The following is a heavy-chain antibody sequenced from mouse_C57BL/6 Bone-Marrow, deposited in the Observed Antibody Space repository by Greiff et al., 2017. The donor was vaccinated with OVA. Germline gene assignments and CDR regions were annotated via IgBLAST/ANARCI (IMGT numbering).Heavy chain of an antibody. CDR2: IDPSDSYT. V-gene: IGHV1-69*01. D-gene: IGHD6-5*01. Sequence: VQLQQPGAELVMPGASVKLSCKASGYTFPSYWMHWVKQRPGQGLEWIGEIDPSDSYTNYNQKFKGKSTLTVDKSSSTAYMQLSSLTSEDSAVYYCARSLYYFDYWGQGTTLTVSS. CDR3: ARSLYYFDY. CDR1: GYTFPSYW. J-gene: IGHJ2*01.